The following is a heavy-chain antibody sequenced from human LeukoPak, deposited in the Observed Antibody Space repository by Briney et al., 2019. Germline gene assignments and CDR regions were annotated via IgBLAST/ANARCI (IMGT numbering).Heavy chain of an antibody. CDR1: GFTFSDYH. J-gene: IGHJ3*02. D-gene: IGHD3-22*01. V-gene: IGHV3-11*04. CDR3: ARDYDSSGYYYLGAFDI. CDR2: ISSSGSTI. Sequence: GGSLRLSCAASGFTFSDYHMSWIRQAPGKGLEWVSYISSSGSTIYYADSVKGRFTISRDNAKNSLYLQMNSLRAEDTAVYYCARDYDSSGYYYLGAFDIWGQGTMVTVSS.